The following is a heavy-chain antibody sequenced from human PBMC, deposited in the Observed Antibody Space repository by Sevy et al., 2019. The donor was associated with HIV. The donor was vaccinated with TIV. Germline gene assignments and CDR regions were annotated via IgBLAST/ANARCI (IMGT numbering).Heavy chain of an antibody. Sequence: LTCSVSGDSITSSSYYWGWIRQHPGKGREWIGIIYYRGNTYYNPSLKSRVTIFVDTSKNHFSLKLTSVTAADTAFYYCARRAYGSSHYFDYWGQGTLVTVSS. CDR1: GDSITSSSYY. CDR2: IYYRGNT. V-gene: IGHV4-39*02. J-gene: IGHJ4*02. D-gene: IGHD6-13*01. CDR3: ARRAYGSSHYFDY.